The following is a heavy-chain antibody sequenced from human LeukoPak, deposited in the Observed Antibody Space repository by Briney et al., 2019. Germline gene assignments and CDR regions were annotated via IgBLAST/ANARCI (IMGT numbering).Heavy chain of an antibody. CDR1: GFTFSSYG. Sequence: GGSLRLSCAASGFTFSSYGMHWVRQAPGKGLERVAFIRYDGSNKYYADSVKGRFTISRDNSKNTLYLQMNSLRAEDTAVYYCAKGNPGYDFWSGPDAFDIWGQGTMVTVSS. J-gene: IGHJ3*02. CDR3: AKGNPGYDFWSGPDAFDI. D-gene: IGHD3-3*01. V-gene: IGHV3-30*02. CDR2: IRYDGSNK.